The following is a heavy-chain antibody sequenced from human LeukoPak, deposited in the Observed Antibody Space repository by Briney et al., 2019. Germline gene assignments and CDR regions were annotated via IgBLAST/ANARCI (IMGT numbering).Heavy chain of an antibody. CDR3: ASTYYYDSSGYYPFDY. V-gene: IGHV3-74*01. D-gene: IGHD3-22*01. J-gene: IGHJ4*02. Sequence: GGSLRLSCAASGFTFRSYWMHWVRQAPGKGLVWVSRINSDGSSTTYADSVKGRFTISRDNAKNTLNLQMNSLRAEDTAVYYCASTYYYDSSGYYPFDYWGQGTLVTVSS. CDR2: INSDGSST. CDR1: GFTFRSYW.